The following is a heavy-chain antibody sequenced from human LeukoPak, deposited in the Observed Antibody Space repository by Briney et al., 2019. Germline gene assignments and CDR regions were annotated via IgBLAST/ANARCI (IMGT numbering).Heavy chain of an antibody. D-gene: IGHD6-13*01. V-gene: IGHV4-34*01. CDR3: ARDEYSSSLPYYFDY. CDR1: GGSFSGYY. J-gene: IGHJ4*02. Sequence: SETLSLTCAVYGGSFSGYYWSRIRQPPGKGLEWIGEINHSGGTNYNPSLKSRVTISVDTSKNQFSLKLSSVTAADTAVYYCARDEYSSSLPYYFDYWGQGTLVTVSP. CDR2: INHSGGT.